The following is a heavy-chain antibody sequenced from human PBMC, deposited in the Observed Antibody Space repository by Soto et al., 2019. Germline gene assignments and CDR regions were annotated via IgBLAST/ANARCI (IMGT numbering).Heavy chain of an antibody. Sequence: SETLSLTCTVSGGSIRSSTYYWGWIRQPPGKGLEWIGSIYYSGSTHYNPSLKSRVTMSVDTSTNQFSLKLNSVTAADTAVYYCARHQSHSSSYVDPWGQGTLVTVSS. CDR3: ARHQSHSSSYVDP. CDR1: GGSIRSSTYY. V-gene: IGHV4-39*01. D-gene: IGHD6-13*01. J-gene: IGHJ5*02. CDR2: IYYSGST.